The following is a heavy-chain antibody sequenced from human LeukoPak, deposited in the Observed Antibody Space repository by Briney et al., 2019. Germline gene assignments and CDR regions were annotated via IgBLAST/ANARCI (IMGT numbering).Heavy chain of an antibody. J-gene: IGHJ4*02. CDR2: INQDGSET. CDR3: AREGPYGDYLTY. V-gene: IGHV3-7*03. Sequence: PGRSLRLSCAASGFTFSNFWMSWVRQAPGKGLEWVANINQDGSETYYVDSMKGRFNLSRDNAKNSLYLQMNSLRAEDTGVYYCAREGPYGDYLTYWGQATLVTVPS. D-gene: IGHD4-17*01. CDR1: GFTFSNFW.